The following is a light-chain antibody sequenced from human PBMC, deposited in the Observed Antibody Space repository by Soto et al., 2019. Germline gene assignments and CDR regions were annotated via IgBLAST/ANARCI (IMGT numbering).Light chain of an antibody. J-gene: IGKJ1*01. CDR2: RAS. Sequence: DIQMTQSPSTLSASVGDRVTITCRASQSISSRLAWYQQKPGKAPKLLISRASSLESGVPSRFSGSESGTEFTLTISSLQPDDFATYYCQQYYSYWTFGQGTKVDTK. CDR1: QSISSR. V-gene: IGKV1-5*03. CDR3: QQYYSYWT.